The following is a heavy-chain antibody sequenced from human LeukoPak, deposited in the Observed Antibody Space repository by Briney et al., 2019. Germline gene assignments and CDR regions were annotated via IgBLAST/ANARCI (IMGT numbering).Heavy chain of an antibody. V-gene: IGHV3-23*01. J-gene: IGHJ3*01. CDR3: AKYSFCSSSSCYRNDVFDV. D-gene: IGHD2-15*01. Sequence: GGSLRLSCAASGFTFSSYAMSWVRQAPGKGLEWVSSIRGSGDSTDYADSVKGRFTISRDNSKNTLHLQMNSLRAEDTAMYYCAKYSFCSSSSCYRNDVFDVWGQGTMVTVSS. CDR1: GFTFSSYA. CDR2: IRGSGDST.